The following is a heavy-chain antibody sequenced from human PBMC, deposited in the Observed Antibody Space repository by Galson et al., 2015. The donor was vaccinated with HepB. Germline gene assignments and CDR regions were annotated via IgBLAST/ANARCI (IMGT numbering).Heavy chain of an antibody. CDR2: INTNTGEP. J-gene: IGHJ4*02. Sequence: SVKVSCKASGYTFIHYAMNWVRQAPGQGLEWMGWINTNTGEPTYAQGFTGRFVFSLDTSDSAAWLQISGLKADDTAVYYCARDLGDYVWGSYRPTYFDYWGQGTLVTVSS. CDR1: GYTFIHYA. CDR3: ARDLGDYVWGSYRPTYFDY. V-gene: IGHV7-4-1*02. D-gene: IGHD3-16*02.